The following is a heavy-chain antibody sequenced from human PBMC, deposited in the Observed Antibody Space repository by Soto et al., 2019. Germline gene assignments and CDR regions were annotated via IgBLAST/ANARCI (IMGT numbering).Heavy chain of an antibody. V-gene: IGHV3-74*01. CDR2: INSDGSST. J-gene: IGHJ6*03. D-gene: IGHD6-6*01. Sequence: PGGSLRLSCAASGFTFSSYWMHWVRQAPGKGLVWVSRINSDGSSTSHADSVKGRFTISRDNAKNTLYLQMNSLRAEDTAVYYCAKSHQAARPYYYYYYMDVWGKGTTVTVSS. CDR1: GFTFSSYW. CDR3: AKSHQAARPYYYYYYMDV.